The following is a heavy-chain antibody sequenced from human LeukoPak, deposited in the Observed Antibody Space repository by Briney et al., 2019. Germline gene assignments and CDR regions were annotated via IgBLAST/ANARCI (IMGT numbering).Heavy chain of an antibody. D-gene: IGHD3-3*01. Sequence: ASVKVSCKASGYTFTGYYMHWVRQAPGQGLEWMGWINPNSGGTNYAQKFQGRVTMTRDTSISTAYMELSRLRSDDTAVYSCARSEWLDYYYYMDVWGKGTTVTVYS. CDR1: GYTFTGYY. CDR2: INPNSGGT. J-gene: IGHJ6*03. V-gene: IGHV1-2*02. CDR3: ARSEWLDYYYYMDV.